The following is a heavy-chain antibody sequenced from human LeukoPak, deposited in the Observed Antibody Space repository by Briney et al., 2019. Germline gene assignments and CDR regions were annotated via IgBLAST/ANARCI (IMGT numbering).Heavy chain of an antibody. CDR3: ARAGYCSGGSCYYTDY. J-gene: IGHJ4*02. CDR1: GGTFSSYA. CDR2: IIPIFGTA. V-gene: IGHV1-69*05. Sequence: GASVKVSCKASGGTFSSYAISWVRQAPGQGLEWMGRIIPIFGTANCAQKFQGRVTITTDESTSTAYMELSSLRSEDTAVYYCARAGYCSGGSCYYTDYWGQGTLVTVSS. D-gene: IGHD2-15*01.